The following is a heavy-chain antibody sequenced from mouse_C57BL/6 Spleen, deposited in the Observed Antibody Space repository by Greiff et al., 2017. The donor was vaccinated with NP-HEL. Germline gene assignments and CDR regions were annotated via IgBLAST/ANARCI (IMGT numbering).Heavy chain of an antibody. Sequence: EVKLVESGEGLVKPGGSLKLSCAASGFTFSSYAMSWVRQTPEKRLEWVAYISSGGDYIYYADTVKGRFTISRDNARNTLYLQMSSLKSEDTAMYYCTRGGDYGSTYYFDYWGQGTTLTVSS. V-gene: IGHV5-9-1*02. D-gene: IGHD1-1*01. CDR2: ISSGGDYI. CDR1: GFTFSSYA. CDR3: TRGGDYGSTYYFDY. J-gene: IGHJ2*01.